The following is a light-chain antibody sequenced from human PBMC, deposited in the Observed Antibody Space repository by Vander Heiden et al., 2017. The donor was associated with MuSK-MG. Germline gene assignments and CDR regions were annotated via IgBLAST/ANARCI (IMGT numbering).Light chain of an antibody. CDR2: AVS. Sequence: DIQLTQSPSSLSASIGDRVTITCRASQRISSYLKWYQQKPGKAPKLLIYAVSDLQSGVPSSFSGRGSGTDFTLTISRLQPEDFATYYCQQNVSTPLTFGQGTKVEIK. V-gene: IGKV1-39*01. CDR3: QQNVSTPLT. CDR1: QRISSY. J-gene: IGKJ1*01.